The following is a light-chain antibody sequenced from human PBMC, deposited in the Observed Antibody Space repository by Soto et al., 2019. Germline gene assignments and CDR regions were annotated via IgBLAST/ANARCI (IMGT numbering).Light chain of an antibody. J-gene: IGLJ1*01. V-gene: IGLV1-44*01. CDR1: RADIGSNF. CDR2: NSN. Sequence: QSVLSQPPSASGTPGQTVILSCSGSRADIGSNFVNWYQHLPGTAPKLLIYNSNQRPSGVPDRVSGSKSGTSASLAISGLRSEDEADYYCAAWDDSLTGPVFGTGTKVTVL. CDR3: AAWDDSLTGPV.